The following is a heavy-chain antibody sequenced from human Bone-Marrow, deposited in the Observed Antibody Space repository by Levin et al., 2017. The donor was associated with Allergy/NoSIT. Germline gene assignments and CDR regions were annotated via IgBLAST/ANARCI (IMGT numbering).Heavy chain of an antibody. CDR2: ITPVNGKT. Sequence: SVKVSCKPSGGSFRSYSVSWVREVPGQGLEWLGAITPVNGKTYFAQKFQDRVSFTTESLTGTTYMELGSLRFEDSAIYYCARFVTVTYNYFYGLDVWGQGTTVIVSS. D-gene: IGHD4-11*01. V-gene: IGHV1-69*16. CDR3: ARFVTVTYNYFYGLDV. J-gene: IGHJ6*02. CDR1: GGSFRSYS.